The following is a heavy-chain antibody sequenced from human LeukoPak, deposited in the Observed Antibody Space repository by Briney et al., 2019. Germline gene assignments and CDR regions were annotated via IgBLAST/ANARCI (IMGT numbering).Heavy chain of an antibody. CDR3: ARDSARYHYYYGMDV. D-gene: IGHD1-14*01. V-gene: IGHV3-30*04. CDR1: GFSFISHA. CDR2: ISYDGSNK. Sequence: GGSLRLSCAASGFSFISHAMHWVRQAPGKGLEWVALISYDGSNKYYADSVKGRFTISRDNSKNTLYLQMNSLRAEDTAVYYCARDSARYHYYYGMDVWGQGTTVTVSS. J-gene: IGHJ6*02.